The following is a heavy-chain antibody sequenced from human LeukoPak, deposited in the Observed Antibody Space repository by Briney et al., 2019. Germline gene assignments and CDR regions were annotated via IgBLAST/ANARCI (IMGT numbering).Heavy chain of an antibody. CDR2: INAGNGNT. J-gene: IGHJ6*02. CDR1: GYTFTSYA. V-gene: IGHV1-3*01. Sequence: GASVKVSCKASGYTFTSYAMHWVRQAPGQRLEWMGWINAGNGNTKYSQKFQGRVTITRDTSASTAYMELSNLRSEDTAVYYCALAWGYYYYYGMDVWGQGTTVTVSS. D-gene: IGHD3-16*01. CDR3: ALAWGYYYYYGMDV.